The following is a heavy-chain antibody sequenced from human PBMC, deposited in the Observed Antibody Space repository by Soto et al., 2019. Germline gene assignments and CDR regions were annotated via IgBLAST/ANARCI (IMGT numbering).Heavy chain of an antibody. D-gene: IGHD5-12*01. V-gene: IGHV1-69*13. Sequence: GASVKVSCKASGGTFSSYAISWVRQAPGQGLEWMGGIIPIFGTANYAQKFQGRVTITADESTSTAYMELSSLRSEDTAVYYCAGRGDGYNYFGPWGQGTLVTVS. CDR1: GGTFSSYA. CDR3: AGRGDGYNYFGP. CDR2: IIPIFGTA. J-gene: IGHJ5*02.